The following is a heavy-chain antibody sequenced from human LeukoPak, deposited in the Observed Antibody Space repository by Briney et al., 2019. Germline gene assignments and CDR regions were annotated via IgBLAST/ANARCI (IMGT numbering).Heavy chain of an antibody. J-gene: IGHJ4*02. V-gene: IGHV3-30*02. CDR2: IRYDGSNK. CDR1: GFTFSSYG. CDR3: ASWDIVVVTRGY. Sequence: GGSLRLSCAASGFTFSSYGMHWVRHAPGKGLEWEAFIRYDGSNKYYADSVKGRFTISRENSKNTLYLKMNSLRAEDTAVYYCASWDIVVVTRGYWGQGTLVTVSS. D-gene: IGHD2-21*02.